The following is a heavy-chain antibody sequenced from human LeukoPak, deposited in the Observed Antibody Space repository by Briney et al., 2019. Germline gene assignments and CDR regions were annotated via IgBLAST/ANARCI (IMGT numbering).Heavy chain of an antibody. D-gene: IGHD1-1*01. Sequence: PGRSLRLSCATSGFTFNRFGMHWVRQAPGKGLEWVAVIWYDGSNKDYADSVKGRFTISRDNAKNSLYLQMNSLRAEDTAMYYCARSRPIRPTFFDYWGQGNLVTVSS. J-gene: IGHJ4*02. CDR1: GFTFNRFG. CDR3: ARSRPIRPTFFDY. V-gene: IGHV3-33*01. CDR2: IWYDGSNK.